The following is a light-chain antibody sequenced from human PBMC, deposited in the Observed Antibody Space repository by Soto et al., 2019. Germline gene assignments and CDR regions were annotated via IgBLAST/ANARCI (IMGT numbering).Light chain of an antibody. CDR2: EDD. J-gene: IGLJ3*02. CDR3: QSYDTVWV. Sequence: NFMLTQPHSVSESPGKTVTISCTRSDGSITTNYVQWYQLRPGRSPTTVIYEDDQRPSGVPDRFSGSIDTSSNSASLIISXXXXXXXXDYYCQSYDTVWVLGGGTKVTV. V-gene: IGLV6-57*01. CDR1: DGSITTNY.